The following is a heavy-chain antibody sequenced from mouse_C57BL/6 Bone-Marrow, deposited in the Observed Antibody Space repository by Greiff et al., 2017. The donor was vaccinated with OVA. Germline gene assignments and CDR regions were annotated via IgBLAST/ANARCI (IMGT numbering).Heavy chain of an antibody. CDR2: IWWDDDK. J-gene: IGHJ3*01. CDR3: ARSPYYSNYWFAY. Sequence: QVTLKESGPGILQPSQTLSLTCSFSGFSLSTFGMGVGWIRQPSGKGLEWLAHIWWDDDKYYNPALKSRLTISKDTSKNQVYIKIANVDTADTATYYCARSPYYSNYWFAYWGQGTLVTVSA. D-gene: IGHD2-5*01. V-gene: IGHV8-8*01. CDR1: GFSLSTFGMG.